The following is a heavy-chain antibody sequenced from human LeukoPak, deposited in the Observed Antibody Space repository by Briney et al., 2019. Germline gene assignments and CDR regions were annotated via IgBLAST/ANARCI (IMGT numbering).Heavy chain of an antibody. CDR1: GYIFTSNG. CDR2: MNPNSGNT. Sequence: GASVKVSCKASGYIFTSNGINWVRQAPGQGLEWMGWMNPNSGNTGYAQKFQGRVTMTRNTSISTAYMELSSLRSEDTAVYYCARATKVDTAMVTGMRRGGSRYHFDYWGQGTLVTVSS. V-gene: IGHV1-8*02. J-gene: IGHJ4*02. D-gene: IGHD5-18*01. CDR3: ARATKVDTAMVTGMRRGGSRYHFDY.